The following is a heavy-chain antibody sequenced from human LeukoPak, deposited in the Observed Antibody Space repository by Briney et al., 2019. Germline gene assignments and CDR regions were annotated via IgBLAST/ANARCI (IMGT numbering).Heavy chain of an antibody. CDR3: ARVQVVDTAMVTSDY. CDR1: GYTFTSYY. Sequence: VASVKVSCKASGYTFTSYYMHWVRQAPGQGLEWMGIINPSGGSTSYAQKFQGRVTMARDTSTSTVYMELSSLRSEDTAVYYCARVQVVDTAMVTSDYWGQGTLVTVSS. V-gene: IGHV1-46*01. D-gene: IGHD5-18*01. J-gene: IGHJ4*02. CDR2: INPSGGST.